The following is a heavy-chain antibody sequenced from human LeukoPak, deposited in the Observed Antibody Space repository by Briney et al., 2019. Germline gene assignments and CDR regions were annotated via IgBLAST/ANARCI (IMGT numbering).Heavy chain of an antibody. J-gene: IGHJ3*02. Sequence: PSETLSLTSTVSGYSISSGYYWGWIRQPPGKGLEWIGSIYHSGSTYYNPSLKSRVTISVDTSKNQFSLKLSSVTAADTAVYYCARDSSITIFGVVIHDAFDIWGQGTMVTVSS. V-gene: IGHV4-38-2*02. D-gene: IGHD3-3*01. CDR3: ARDSSITIFGVVIHDAFDI. CDR1: GYSISSGYY. CDR2: IYHSGST.